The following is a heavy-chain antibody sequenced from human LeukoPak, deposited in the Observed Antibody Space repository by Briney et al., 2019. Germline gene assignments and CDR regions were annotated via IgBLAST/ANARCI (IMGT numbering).Heavy chain of an antibody. CDR2: ISYDGSSK. V-gene: IGHV3-30*01. J-gene: IGHJ6*03. CDR3: AKSSLYYYMVV. CDR1: GFTFSSYA. D-gene: IGHD2-2*01. Sequence: PGRSLRLSCAASGFTFSSYAMHWVRQAPGKGLEWVAVISYDGSSKYYADSVKGRFTISRDNSKNTLYLQMNSLRAEDTAVYYCAKSSLYYYMVVWGKGTTVTVSS.